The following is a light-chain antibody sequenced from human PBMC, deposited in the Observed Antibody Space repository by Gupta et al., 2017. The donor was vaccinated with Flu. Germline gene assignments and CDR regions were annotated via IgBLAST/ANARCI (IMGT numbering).Light chain of an antibody. CDR2: AVS. CDR1: SSDVGAYNY. V-gene: IGLV2-14*01. Sequence: QSALPQPASVSGSPGQSITISCTETSSDVGAYNYVSWYQQRPGKAPKLLIYAVSNRPSGISNRFSGSKSGNTASLTISGLQAEDEAYYYCSSYSSGSAIIVVFGGGTKLTV. CDR3: SSYSSGSAIIVV. J-gene: IGLJ2*01.